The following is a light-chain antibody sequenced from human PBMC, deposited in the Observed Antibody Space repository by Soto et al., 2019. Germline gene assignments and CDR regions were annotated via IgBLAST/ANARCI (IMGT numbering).Light chain of an antibody. CDR1: SSDVGGYNY. V-gene: IGLV2-14*01. CDR3: SSYTTSNTRQIV. Sequence: QSALTQPASVSVSLGQSITISCTGTSSDVGGYNYVSWYQQHPGKATKFMIYDVSNRPSGVSNRFSGSKSGNTASLTISGLQAEDEADYYCSSYTTSNTRQIVFGTGTRSPS. J-gene: IGLJ1*01. CDR2: DVS.